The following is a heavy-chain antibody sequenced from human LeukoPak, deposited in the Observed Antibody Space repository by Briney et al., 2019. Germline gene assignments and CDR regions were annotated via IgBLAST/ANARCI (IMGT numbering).Heavy chain of an antibody. Sequence: SETLSLTCTVSGGSISGYYWTWIRQPPGKGLEWIGYIYYSGSSNYNPSLKSRVTISVDTSKNQFSLKLSSVTAADTALYYCARAGSGYSFDIWGQGTMVTVSS. CDR3: ARAGSGYSFDI. V-gene: IGHV4-59*01. J-gene: IGHJ3*02. D-gene: IGHD3-22*01. CDR1: GGSISGYY. CDR2: IYYSGSS.